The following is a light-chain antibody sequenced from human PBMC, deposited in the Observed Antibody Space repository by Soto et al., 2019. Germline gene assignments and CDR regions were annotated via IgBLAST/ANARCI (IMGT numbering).Light chain of an antibody. CDR2: EVS. J-gene: IGLJ1*01. Sequence: QSVLTQPASVSGSPGQSITISCTGTSSDVGCYEFVSWYQQHPGKAPKLMIYEVSNRPSGVSNRFSGSKSGNTASLTISGLQAEDEADYYCSSFRSGSTLFGTGTKVTVL. CDR1: SSDVGCYEF. CDR3: SSFRSGSTL. V-gene: IGLV2-14*01.